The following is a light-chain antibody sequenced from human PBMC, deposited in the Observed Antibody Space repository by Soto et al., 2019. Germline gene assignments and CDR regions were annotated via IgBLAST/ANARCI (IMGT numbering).Light chain of an antibody. CDR1: QSVRSSY. CDR3: QQYVGSPT. J-gene: IGKJ1*01. Sequence: EIVLTQSPGTLSLSPGERATLSCRASQSVRSSYLAWYQQKPGQPPRLLIYDASNRATGVPDRFSGSGSGKDCTLAISRLEPEDFAVYYCQQYVGSPTFGLGAKVEMK. V-gene: IGKV3-20*01. CDR2: DAS.